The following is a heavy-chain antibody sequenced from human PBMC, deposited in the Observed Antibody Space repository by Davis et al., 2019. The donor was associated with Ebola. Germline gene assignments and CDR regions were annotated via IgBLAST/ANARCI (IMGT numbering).Heavy chain of an antibody. CDR3: ARPPYYYDSSGYSN. D-gene: IGHD3-22*01. Sequence: AASVKVSCKASGYTFTSYAMHWVRQAPGQRLEWMGWINAGNGNTKYSQKFQGRVTITRDTSASTAYMELSSLRSEDTAVYYCARPPYYYDSSGYSNWGQGTLVTVSS. CDR1: GYTFTSYA. V-gene: IGHV1-3*01. J-gene: IGHJ4*02. CDR2: INAGNGNT.